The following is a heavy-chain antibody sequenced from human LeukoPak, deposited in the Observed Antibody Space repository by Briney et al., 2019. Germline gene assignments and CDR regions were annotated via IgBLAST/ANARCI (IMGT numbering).Heavy chain of an antibody. J-gene: IGHJ4*02. CDR2: ISGSGGDI. CDR3: ARDIRAVGVTLYFDY. CDR1: GFPFSKYY. Sequence: GGSLRLSCAASGFPFSKYYMSWIRQTPGKGLEWLSYISGSGGDIHYADSVKGRFTIPRDNAKNSLYLQMNSLRAEDTAMYYCARDIRAVGVTLYFDYWGQGILVTVTS. V-gene: IGHV3-11*01. D-gene: IGHD1-26*01.